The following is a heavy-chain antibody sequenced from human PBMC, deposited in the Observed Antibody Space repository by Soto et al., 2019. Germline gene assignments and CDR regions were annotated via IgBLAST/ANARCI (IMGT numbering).Heavy chain of an antibody. Sequence: PGGSLRLSCAASGFTFSSYSMNWVRQAPGKGLEWVSSISSSSSYIYYAGSVKGRFTISRDNAKNSLYLQMNSLRAEDTAVYYCAREVGYYDSSGYPQPFDYWGQGTLVTVSS. CDR3: AREVGYYDSSGYPQPFDY. J-gene: IGHJ4*02. V-gene: IGHV3-21*01. D-gene: IGHD3-22*01. CDR1: GFTFSSYS. CDR2: ISSSSSYI.